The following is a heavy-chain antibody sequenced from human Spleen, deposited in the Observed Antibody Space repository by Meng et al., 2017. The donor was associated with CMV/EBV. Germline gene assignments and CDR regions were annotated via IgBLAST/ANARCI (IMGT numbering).Heavy chain of an antibody. J-gene: IGHJ3*02. D-gene: IGHD2-2*01. CDR1: GYTFTGYY. CDR3: ARAFGCSSSTCYGYVFDI. V-gene: IGHV1-2*02. CDR2: INPNSGDT. Sequence: ASVKVSCKASGYTFTGYYMHWVQLAPGQGLEWMGRINPNSGDTNYAQKFQGRVTMTRDTSISTVYIELSRLRSDDTAIYYCARAFGCSSSTCYGYVFDIWGQGTVVTVSS.